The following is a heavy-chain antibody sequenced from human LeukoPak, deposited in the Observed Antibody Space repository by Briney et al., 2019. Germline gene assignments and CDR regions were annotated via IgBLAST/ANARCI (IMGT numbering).Heavy chain of an antibody. D-gene: IGHD4-17*01. CDR2: IWFDGSNK. CDR1: GFSFSDYG. CDR3: ATSVRWVTTVVDY. Sequence: QAGGSLRLSCDASGFSFSDYGMHWVRQGPGKGLEWVAVIWFDGSNKYYADSLKGRFIISRDNSKNTLYLQMNSLRAEDTAVYYCATSVRWVTTVVDYWGQGTLVTVSS. J-gene: IGHJ4*02. V-gene: IGHV3-33*08.